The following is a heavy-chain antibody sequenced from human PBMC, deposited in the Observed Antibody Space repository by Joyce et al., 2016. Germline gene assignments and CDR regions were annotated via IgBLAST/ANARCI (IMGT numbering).Heavy chain of an antibody. D-gene: IGHD2-21*02. J-gene: IGHJ3*02. CDR2: ISPRNGDT. CDR3: ARKCGGDCYSYAFDI. Sequence: QVQLVQSGAEVKKPGASVKVSCKASGYTFTGHYMHWVRQAPGQGLEWMGWISPRNGDTNYEQNVQDRVTMTRDTSISTAYMELSRLRSDDTAVYYCARKCGGDCYSYAFDIWGQGTMVTVSS. CDR1: GYTFTGHY. V-gene: IGHV1-2*02.